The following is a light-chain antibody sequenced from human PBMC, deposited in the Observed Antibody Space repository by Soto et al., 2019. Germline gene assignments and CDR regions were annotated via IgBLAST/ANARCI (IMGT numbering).Light chain of an antibody. J-gene: IGKJ5*01. V-gene: IGKV3-11*01. CDR3: QQRSSWPPTIT. CDR2: VAS. CDR1: QSVSSH. Sequence: EIVLTQSPATLSLSPGERATVSCRASQSVSSHIAWYEQQPSQAPRILIHVASSTATGIPDRFSGSGSGKDSALTISSLEPEDFAGYYCQQRSSWPPTITFGQGTRLEIK.